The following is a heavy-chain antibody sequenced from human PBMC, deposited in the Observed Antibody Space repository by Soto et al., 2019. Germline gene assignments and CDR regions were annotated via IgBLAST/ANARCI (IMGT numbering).Heavy chain of an antibody. D-gene: IGHD3-22*01. CDR1: GFTFSSYA. Sequence: GGSLRLSCSASGFTFSSYAMHWVRQAPGKGLEYVSAISSNGGSTYYADSVKGRFTISRDNSKNTLYLQMSSLRAEDTAVYYCVKKGDSSGYYYPGLFDYWGQGTLVTVSS. CDR3: VKKGDSSGYYYPGLFDY. J-gene: IGHJ4*02. CDR2: ISSNGGST. V-gene: IGHV3-64D*08.